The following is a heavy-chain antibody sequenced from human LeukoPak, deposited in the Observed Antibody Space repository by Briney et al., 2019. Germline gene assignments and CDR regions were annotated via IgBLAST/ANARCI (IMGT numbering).Heavy chain of an antibody. CDR2: INQDGGDK. CDR3: ARGQLLVY. V-gene: IGHV3-7*05. CDR1: GFTFSSYS. D-gene: IGHD5-18*01. J-gene: IGHJ4*02. Sequence: PGGSLRLSCAASGFTFSSYSMSWVRQAPGKGLEWVANINQDGGDKYYVDSVKGRFSISRDNAKNSLYLQMNSLRAEDTAVYYCARGQLLVYWGQGTLVTVSS.